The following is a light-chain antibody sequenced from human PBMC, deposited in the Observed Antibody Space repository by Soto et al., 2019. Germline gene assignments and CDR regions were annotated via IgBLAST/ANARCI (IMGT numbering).Light chain of an antibody. CDR1: QNVLSNY. Sequence: EIVLTQPPGTLSLSPGERATLSCWASQNVLSNYLAWYQQKPGQAPRLLIYGARTRATGVPDRFSASGSGTDFSLTISRLEPEDFAVYYCQQYGTSPWTFGQGTKVDIK. V-gene: IGKV3-20*01. CDR3: QQYGTSPWT. J-gene: IGKJ1*01. CDR2: GAR.